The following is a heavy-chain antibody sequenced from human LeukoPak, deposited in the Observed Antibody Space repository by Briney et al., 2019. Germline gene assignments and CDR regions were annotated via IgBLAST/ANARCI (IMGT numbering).Heavy chain of an antibody. D-gene: IGHD5-18*01. V-gene: IGHV3-33*01. CDR2: IWFDGSKK. CDR1: GFTLTNYG. CDR3: ARHTAMGSGYYFDY. J-gene: IGHJ4*02. Sequence: PGGSLRLSCAASGFTLTNYGIHWARQAPGKGLEWVAVIWFDGSKKYYADSVKGRFTISRDNSKNTLYLEMNSLRAEDTAVYYCARHTAMGSGYYFDYWGQGTLVTVSS.